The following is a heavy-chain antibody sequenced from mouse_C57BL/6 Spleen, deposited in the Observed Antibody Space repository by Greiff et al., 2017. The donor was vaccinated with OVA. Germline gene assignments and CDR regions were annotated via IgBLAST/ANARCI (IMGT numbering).Heavy chain of an antibody. J-gene: IGHJ1*03. CDR1: GFTFSSYT. CDR3: AGHPGPYLGEMYFDV. V-gene: IGHV5-9*01. D-gene: IGHD5-5*01. CDR2: ISGGGGNT. Sequence: EVKLEESGGGLVKPGGSLKLSCAASGFTFSSYTMSWVRQTPEKRLEWVATISGGGGNTYYPDSVKGRFTISRDNAKNTLYLQMSSLRSEDTALYDGAGHPGPYLGEMYFDVWGTGTTVTVSS.